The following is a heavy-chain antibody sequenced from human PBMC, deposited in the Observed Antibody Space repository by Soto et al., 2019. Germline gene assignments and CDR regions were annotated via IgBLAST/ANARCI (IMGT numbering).Heavy chain of an antibody. D-gene: IGHD5-18*01. Sequence: PSETLSLTCNVSGGSINSYYWNWIRQPPGKGLEWIAYIYYNGNTDSNPSLESRVTISLDTPKNQLSLKLSSVTAADTAVFYCARGYQGNSYANFAYGGQGILVTVSS. CDR3: ARGYQGNSYANFAY. V-gene: IGHV4-59*01. CDR1: GGSINSYY. J-gene: IGHJ4*02. CDR2: IYYNGNT.